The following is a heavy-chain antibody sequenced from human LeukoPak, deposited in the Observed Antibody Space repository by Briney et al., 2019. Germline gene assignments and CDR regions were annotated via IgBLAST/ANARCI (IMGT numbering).Heavy chain of an antibody. V-gene: IGHV4-4*02. Sequence: SGTLSLTCGVSGGSMTNTNYWTWVRQPPGKGLEWIGEVNLQGSTNYNPSLMGRVAISVDTSENHISLQLTSVTAADTAVDYCAREAGPYRHLYYSGQGTLVTVSS. CDR2: VNLQGST. CDR3: AREAGPYRHLYY. J-gene: IGHJ4*02. CDR1: GGSMTNTNY.